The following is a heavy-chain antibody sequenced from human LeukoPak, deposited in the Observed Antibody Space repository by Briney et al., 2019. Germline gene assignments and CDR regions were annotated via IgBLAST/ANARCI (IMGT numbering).Heavy chain of an antibody. CDR2: ISSSGST. Sequence: PSETLSLTCTVSGDSISSGDYYWSWIRQPAGKGLEWIGRISSSGSTNYNPSLKSRVTISVDTSKNHFSLKLSSVTAADTAVYYCARLEGFGELFDPWGQGTLVTVSS. D-gene: IGHD3-10*01. J-gene: IGHJ5*02. V-gene: IGHV4-61*02. CDR3: ARLEGFGELFDP. CDR1: GDSISSGDYY.